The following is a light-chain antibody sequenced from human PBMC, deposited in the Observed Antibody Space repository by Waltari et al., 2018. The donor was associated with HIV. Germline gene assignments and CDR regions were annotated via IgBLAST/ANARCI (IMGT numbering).Light chain of an antibody. V-gene: IGLV10-54*04. CDR1: SNNVGNQG. Sequence: QAGLTQSPSVSKGLRQTATLTCTGDSNNVGNQGATWLQQHQGHPPKLLSYSNTNRPSGISERFSASRSGNTASLTITGLQPEDEADYFCSAWDRSLSVVVFGGGTTLTVL. CDR3: SAWDRSLSVVV. CDR2: SNT. J-gene: IGLJ2*01.